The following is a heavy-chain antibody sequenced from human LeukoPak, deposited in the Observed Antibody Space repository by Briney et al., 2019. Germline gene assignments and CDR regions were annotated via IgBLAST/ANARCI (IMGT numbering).Heavy chain of an antibody. D-gene: IGHD6-19*01. Sequence: GGSLRLSCAASGFTFSSYAMSWVRQAPGKGLERVSAISKSGDSTFYADSVKGRFTISRDNSQNTLYVQMNSLRSEDTAVYYCAKDQGYSSAWYSRDGFDMWGQGRMVTVSS. CDR3: AKDQGYSSAWYSRDGFDM. CDR1: GFTFSSYA. CDR2: ISKSGDST. V-gene: IGHV3-23*01. J-gene: IGHJ3*02.